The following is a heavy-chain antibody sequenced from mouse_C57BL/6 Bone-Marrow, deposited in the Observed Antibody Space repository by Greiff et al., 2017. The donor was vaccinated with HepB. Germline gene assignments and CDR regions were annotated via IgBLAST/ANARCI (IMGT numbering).Heavy chain of an antibody. V-gene: IGHV5-12*01. CDR3: ARHEYYGSPFAY. J-gene: IGHJ3*01. CDR2: ISNGGGST. D-gene: IGHD1-1*01. CDR1: GFTFSDYY. Sequence: EVKLVESGGGLVQPGGSLKLSCAASGFTFSDYYMYWVRQTPEKRLEWVAYISNGGGSTYYPDTVKGRFTISRDNAKNTLYLQMSRLKSEDTAMYYCARHEYYGSPFAYWGQGTLVTVSA.